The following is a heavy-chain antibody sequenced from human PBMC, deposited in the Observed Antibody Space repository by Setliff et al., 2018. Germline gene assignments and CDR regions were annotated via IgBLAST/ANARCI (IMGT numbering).Heavy chain of an antibody. Sequence: VASVKVSCKVSGYRLIEVSMHWVRQAPGKGLEWMGGFDPEDEETVYAQKFQGRVTITRNTSISTAYMELSSLRSEDTAVYYCARDFRYSRRGNWFDPWGQGTLVTVSS. CDR1: GYRLIEVS. CDR2: FDPEDEET. CDR3: ARDFRYSRRGNWFDP. D-gene: IGHD6-13*01. V-gene: IGHV1-24*01. J-gene: IGHJ5*02.